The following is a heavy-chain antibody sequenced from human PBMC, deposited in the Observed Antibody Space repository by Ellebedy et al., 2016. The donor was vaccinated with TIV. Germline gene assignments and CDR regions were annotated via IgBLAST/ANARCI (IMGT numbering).Heavy chain of an antibody. Sequence: ASVKVSCKASGYTFRSYSMSWVRQAPGQGLEWMGWISPYTGDTNLAQKFQGRVTMTTDPSTSTVYMELTSLRSDDTAVYYCARDMVQGMVSIYVWFDYWGQGTLVTASS. D-gene: IGHD2-8*01. V-gene: IGHV1-18*01. J-gene: IGHJ4*02. CDR3: ARDMVQGMVSIYVWFDY. CDR1: GYTFRSYS. CDR2: ISPYTGDT.